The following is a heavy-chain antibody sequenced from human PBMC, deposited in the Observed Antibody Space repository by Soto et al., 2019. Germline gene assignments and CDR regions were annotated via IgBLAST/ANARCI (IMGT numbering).Heavy chain of an antibody. CDR3: AGSPGGYSNYLFFDY. J-gene: IGHJ4*02. V-gene: IGHV1-69*13. CDR2: IIPIFGTA. Sequence: SVKVSCKASGGTFSSYAISWVRQAPGQGLEWMGGIIPIFGTANYAQKFQGRVTITADESTSTAYMELSSLRPEDTAVYYCAGSPGGYSNYLFFDYWGQGTLVTVSS. CDR1: GGTFSSYA. D-gene: IGHD4-4*01.